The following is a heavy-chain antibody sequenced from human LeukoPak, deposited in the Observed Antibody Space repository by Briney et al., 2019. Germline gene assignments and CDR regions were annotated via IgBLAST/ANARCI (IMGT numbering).Heavy chain of an antibody. J-gene: IGHJ4*02. D-gene: IGHD1-1*01. CDR3: ARLQPSGTTDY. CDR2: IYYSGST. V-gene: IGHV4-59*08. CDR1: GGSISNYY. Sequence: SETLSLTCTVSGGSISNYYWNWIRQPPGKGLEWIGYIYYSGSTNYNPSLKSRVTISVDTSKNQFSLKLGSVTAADTAVYYCARLQPSGTTDYWGQGTLVTVSS.